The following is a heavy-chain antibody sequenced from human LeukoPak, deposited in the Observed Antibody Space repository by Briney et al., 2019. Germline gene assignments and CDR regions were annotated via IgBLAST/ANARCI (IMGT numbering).Heavy chain of an antibody. D-gene: IGHD3-10*01. CDR3: ARGQWFRAF. V-gene: IGHV4-34*01. Sequence: SETLSLTCAVYGVSFSGYYWTWIRQPPGKGLEWIGEIHYSGSATYNPSLKSQVTISVDTSKNQFSLKMNSVTAADTAVYYCARGQWFRAFWSRGTPVTVSS. J-gene: IGHJ4*02. CDR1: GVSFSGYY. CDR2: IHYSGSA.